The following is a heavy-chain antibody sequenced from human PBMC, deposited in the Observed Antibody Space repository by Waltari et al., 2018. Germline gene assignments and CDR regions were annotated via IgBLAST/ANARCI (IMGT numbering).Heavy chain of an antibody. CDR2: SDPSDSFG. Sequence: EVQLVQSGAEVTKPEESLRISCEGSGYSFTAHWISWVRQMPGEGLGWVGRSDPSDSFGNYGPAFEGHVTISVDQSLRTAYLQWDSLKASDTAIYYCVRHRTTYPLEIDYWGQGTLVTVSS. V-gene: IGHV5-10-1*01. CDR3: VRHRTTYPLEIDY. CDR1: GYSFTAHW. J-gene: IGHJ4*02. D-gene: IGHD2-2*01.